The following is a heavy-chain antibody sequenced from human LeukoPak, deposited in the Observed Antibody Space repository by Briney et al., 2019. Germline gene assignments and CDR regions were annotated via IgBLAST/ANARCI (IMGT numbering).Heavy chain of an antibody. D-gene: IGHD3-10*01. V-gene: IGHV4-61*02. CDR3: ATEDRPFGSGTFSFDY. CDR2: IFTSGST. CDR1: GGSISSGSYY. Sequence: SETLSLTCTVSGGSISSGSYYWSWIRQPAGKGLEWIGRIFTSGSTNYNPSLKSRVTISRDTSKKQFSLKLSSVTAADTAVYYCATEDRPFGSGTFSFDYWGQGTLVTVSS. J-gene: IGHJ4*02.